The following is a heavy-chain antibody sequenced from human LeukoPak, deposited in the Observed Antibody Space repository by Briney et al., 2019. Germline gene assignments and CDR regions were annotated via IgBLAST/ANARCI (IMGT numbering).Heavy chain of an antibody. CDR2: MNPNSGNT. CDR1: GYTFTSYD. CDR3: AREAADGWFDP. Sequence: ASVKVSCKASGYTFTSYDINWVRQTTGQGLEWMGWMNPNSGNTGYAQKFQGRVTITRNTSISTAYMELSSLRSEDTAVYYCAREAADGWFDPWGQGTLVTVSS. J-gene: IGHJ5*02. V-gene: IGHV1-8*03. D-gene: IGHD6-25*01.